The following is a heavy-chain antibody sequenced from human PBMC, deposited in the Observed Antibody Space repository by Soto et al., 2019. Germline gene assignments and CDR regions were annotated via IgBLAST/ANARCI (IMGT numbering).Heavy chain of an antibody. V-gene: IGHV3-21*01. D-gene: IGHD2-8*01. CDR3: ARPYCTNGVCYEGGTFDY. CDR1: GFTFSSYS. J-gene: IGHJ4*02. Sequence: GGSLRLSCVVSGFTFSSYSMNWVRQAPGKGLEWISIIGGSRNYTYYADSVKGRFTISRDNAKNSLYLQMNSLRAEDTAVYYCARPYCTNGVCYEGGTFDYWGQGTLVTVSS. CDR2: IGGSRNYT.